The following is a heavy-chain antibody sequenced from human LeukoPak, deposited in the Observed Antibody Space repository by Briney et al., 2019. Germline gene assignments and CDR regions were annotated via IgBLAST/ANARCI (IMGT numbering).Heavy chain of an antibody. CDR1: GFTFSSYS. V-gene: IGHV3-66*04. CDR2: IYSGGST. D-gene: IGHD3-10*01. J-gene: IGHJ4*02. CDR3: ARRRTQSGSIDY. Sequence: GGSLRLSCAASGFTFSSYSMKWVRQAPGKGLEWVSVIYSGGSTYYSDSVKGRFTISRDNSKNTLYLQMNSLRAEDTAVYYCARRRTQSGSIDYWGQGTLVTVSS.